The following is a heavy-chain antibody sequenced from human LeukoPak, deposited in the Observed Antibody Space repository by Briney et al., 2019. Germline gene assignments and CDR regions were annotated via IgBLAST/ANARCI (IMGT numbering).Heavy chain of an antibody. V-gene: IGHV3-30-3*01. CDR1: ALNSSSHS. Sequence: QPGRSLRLSCAASALNSSSHSMHWFRQAPGKGLEWVAVISFDGNYRQYADSVKGRFTISRDISKNTLHLQMNSLTTEDTAVYYCARELCCSGGRYIDYWGQGILVTVSS. CDR3: ARELCCSGGRYIDY. J-gene: IGHJ4*02. D-gene: IGHD2-15*01. CDR2: ISFDGNYR.